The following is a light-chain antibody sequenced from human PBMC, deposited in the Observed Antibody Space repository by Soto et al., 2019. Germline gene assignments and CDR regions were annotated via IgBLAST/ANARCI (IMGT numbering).Light chain of an antibody. J-gene: IGLJ3*02. Sequence: SYELTQPLSVSVALGQTARITCGANNIGSKNVHWYQQKPGQAPVLVIYRDSNRPSGIPERFSGSNSGNTATLTISRAQAGDEGDYYCHVWDSSTAVFGGGTKVTVL. CDR3: HVWDSSTAV. V-gene: IGLV3-9*01. CDR1: NIGSKN. CDR2: RDS.